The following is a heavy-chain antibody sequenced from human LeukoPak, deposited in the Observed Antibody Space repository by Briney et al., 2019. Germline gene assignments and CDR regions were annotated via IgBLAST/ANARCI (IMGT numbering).Heavy chain of an antibody. Sequence: PGGSLRLSCAASGFTFSGYPMIWVRQAPGKGLEWVSGMSGNGGNTYYADSVKGRFTISRDNSKNTLYLQMNSLRAEDTAVYYCARYHFDWNDAFDIWGQGTMVTVSS. D-gene: IGHD3-9*01. J-gene: IGHJ3*02. CDR1: GFTFSGYP. CDR2: MSGNGGNT. CDR3: ARYHFDWNDAFDI. V-gene: IGHV3-23*01.